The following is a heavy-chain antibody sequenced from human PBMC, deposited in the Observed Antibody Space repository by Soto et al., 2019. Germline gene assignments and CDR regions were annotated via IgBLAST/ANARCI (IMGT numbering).Heavy chain of an antibody. V-gene: IGHV3-23*01. Sequence: EVQLLESGGGLVQPGGSLRLSCAASGFPFSTSAMNWVRQAPGKGLEWVSIISGTSNAAYYAESVKGRFTSSRDNSKNNLYLQMNSLKAEDTAVYYCGKYSGSYPFYNGMNVWGQGTTVTVSS. CDR1: GFPFSTSA. CDR2: ISGTSNAA. CDR3: GKYSGSYPFYNGMNV. D-gene: IGHD1-26*01. J-gene: IGHJ6*02.